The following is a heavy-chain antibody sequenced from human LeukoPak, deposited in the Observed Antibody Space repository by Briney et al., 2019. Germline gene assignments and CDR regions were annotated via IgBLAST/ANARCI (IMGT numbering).Heavy chain of an antibody. CDR2: ISSSGNMI. CDR3: ARSYYYYYMDF. CDR1: GFSISSYE. Sequence: GGSLRLSCAASGFSISSYEMDWVRQAPGKGLEWVSYISSSGNMIYYADSVRGRFTISRDSAKNSLYLQMNSLRAEDTAVYYCARSYYYYYMDFWGNGTTVTISS. J-gene: IGHJ6*03. V-gene: IGHV3-48*03.